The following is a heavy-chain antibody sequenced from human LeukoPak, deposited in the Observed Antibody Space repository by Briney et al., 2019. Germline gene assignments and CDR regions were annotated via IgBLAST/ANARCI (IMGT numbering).Heavy chain of an antibody. CDR2: INPNSGGT. CDR1: GYTFTQYY. V-gene: IGHV1-2*02. CDR3: ARAVTQLLYYFDY. Sequence: ASVKVSCKASGYTFTQYYMHWVRQAPGQGREWMGWINPNSGGTNYAQKFQGRVTMTRDTSISTAYMELSRLRSDDTAVYYCARAVTQLLYYFDYWGQGTLVTVSS. J-gene: IGHJ4*02. D-gene: IGHD2-2*01.